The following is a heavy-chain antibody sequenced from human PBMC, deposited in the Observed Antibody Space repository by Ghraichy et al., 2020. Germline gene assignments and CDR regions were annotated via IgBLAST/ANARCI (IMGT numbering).Heavy chain of an antibody. V-gene: IGHV3-21*01. CDR1: GFTFSTYS. Sequence: GGSLRLSCAASGFTFSTYSMNWVRQVPGKGLEWVSSINSNSKNIHYTDSVKGRFTISRDNAQNSLYLQMNSLRAEDTGVYYCARVYGTATYGSGSYDCWGQGTLVTVSS. CDR2: INSNSKNI. CDR3: ARVYGTATYGSGSYDC. J-gene: IGHJ4*02. D-gene: IGHD3-10*01.